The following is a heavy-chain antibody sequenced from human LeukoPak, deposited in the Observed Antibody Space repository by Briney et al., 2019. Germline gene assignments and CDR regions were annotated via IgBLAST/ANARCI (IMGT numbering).Heavy chain of an antibody. CDR3: ARGLNGLLPTDY. CDR2: IYSGGST. Sequence: GGSLRLSCAASGFTVSSNYMSWVRQAPGKGLEWVSVIYSGGSTYYAHSVKGRFTISRDNSKNTLYLQMNSLRAEDTAVYYCARGLNGLLPTDYWGQGTLVTVSS. D-gene: IGHD2-8*01. J-gene: IGHJ4*02. V-gene: IGHV3-53*01. CDR1: GFTVSSNY.